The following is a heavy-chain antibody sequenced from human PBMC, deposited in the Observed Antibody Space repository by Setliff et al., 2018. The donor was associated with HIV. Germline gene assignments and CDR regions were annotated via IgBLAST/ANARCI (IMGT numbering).Heavy chain of an antibody. CDR3: AREAAHCSGDTCQFTFDS. CDR2: INHSGST. J-gene: IGHJ4*02. Sequence: SETLSLTCTVYGGSFSSYYWTWVRQPPGKGLEWIGEINHSGSTNYNPSLESRVSISLDTSKNQFSLKLTSVTAADTAVYYCAREAAHCSGDTCQFTFDSWGQGTLVTVSS. V-gene: IGHV4-34*01. D-gene: IGHD2-15*01. CDR1: GGSFSSYY.